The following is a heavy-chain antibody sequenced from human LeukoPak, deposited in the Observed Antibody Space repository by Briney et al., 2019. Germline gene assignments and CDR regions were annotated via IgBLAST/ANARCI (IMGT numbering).Heavy chain of an antibody. V-gene: IGHV3-23*01. D-gene: IGHD2-2*01. J-gene: IGHJ4*02. CDR1: GFTFSSYA. Sequence: GGSLRLSCAASGFTFSSYAMSWVRQAPGQGLEWVSAISGSGGSTYYADSVKGRFTISRDNSKNTLYLQMNSLRAEDTAVYYCAKVGAVVPAAPFDYWGQGTLVTVSS. CDR2: ISGSGGST. CDR3: AKVGAVVPAAPFDY.